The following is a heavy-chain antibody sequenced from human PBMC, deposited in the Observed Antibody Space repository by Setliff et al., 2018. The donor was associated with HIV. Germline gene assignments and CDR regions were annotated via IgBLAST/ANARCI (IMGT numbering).Heavy chain of an antibody. CDR2: IYYSGST. D-gene: IGHD3-22*01. V-gene: IGHV4-39*01. CDR1: GGSISSSTYY. Sequence: SETLSLTCTVSGGSISSSTYYWGWIRQPPGKGLEWIGSIYYSGSTNYNPSLKSRVTISVDTSKKQFSLKLTSVTAAETAVYYCARQRGLYYYDTSGYSPGAFDIWGQGTMVTVSS. J-gene: IGHJ3*02. CDR3: ARQRGLYYYDTSGYSPGAFDI.